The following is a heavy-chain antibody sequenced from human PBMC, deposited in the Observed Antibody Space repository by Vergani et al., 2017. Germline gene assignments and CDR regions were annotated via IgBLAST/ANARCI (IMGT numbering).Heavy chain of an antibody. J-gene: IGHJ5*02. CDR3: ARDNRAWIRLWSRNWFDP. CDR1: GGSISSYY. CDR2: IYYSGVT. Sequence: QVQLQESGPGLVKPSETLSLTCTVSGGSISSYYWSWIRQPPGKGLEWIGYIYYSGVTNYNPSLKSPVTVSVDTSKNKFSLKLSSVTAEDTAVYYCARDNRAWIRLWSRNWFDPWGQGTLVTVSS. V-gene: IGHV4-59*01. D-gene: IGHD5-18*01.